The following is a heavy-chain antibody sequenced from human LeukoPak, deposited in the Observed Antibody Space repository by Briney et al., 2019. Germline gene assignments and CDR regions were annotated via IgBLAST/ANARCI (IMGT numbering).Heavy chain of an antibody. D-gene: IGHD3-10*01. CDR1: GFTFDDYA. J-gene: IGHJ4*02. CDR3: ASANHYGSGSYYGFDY. V-gene: IGHV3-9*01. CDR2: ISWNSGSI. Sequence: GRSLRLSCAASGFTFDDYAMHWVRQAPGKGLEWVSGISWNSGSIGYADSVKGRFTISRDNAKNSLYLQMDSLRAEDTAVYYCASANHYGSGSYYGFDYWGQGSLVTVSS.